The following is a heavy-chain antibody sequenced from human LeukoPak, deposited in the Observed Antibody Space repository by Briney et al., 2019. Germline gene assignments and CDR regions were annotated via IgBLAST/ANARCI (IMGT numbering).Heavy chain of an antibody. Sequence: GGSLRLSCAASGFTFSSYGMHWVRQAPGKGLEWVSYINSSSGTIIYADSVKGRFTISRDNAKNSLYLQMNSLRAEDTAVYYCARAPITSPFYFDYWGQGTLVTVSS. D-gene: IGHD2-2*01. J-gene: IGHJ4*02. CDR3: ARAPITSPFYFDY. CDR1: GFTFSSYG. V-gene: IGHV3-48*04. CDR2: INSSSGTI.